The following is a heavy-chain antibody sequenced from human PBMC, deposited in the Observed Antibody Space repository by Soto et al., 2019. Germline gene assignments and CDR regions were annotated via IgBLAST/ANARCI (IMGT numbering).Heavy chain of an antibody. CDR1: GFTFRSYA. V-gene: IGHV3-30-3*01. Sequence: GGSMELSSAASGFTFRSYAMHWVRQAPGKGLEWVAVISYDGSNKYYADSVKGRFTISRDNSKNTLYLQMNSLRAEDTAVYYCARVWGGAFDFWGQGTMVTVSS. CDR2: ISYDGSNK. D-gene: IGHD3-10*01. J-gene: IGHJ3*01. CDR3: ARVWGGAFDF.